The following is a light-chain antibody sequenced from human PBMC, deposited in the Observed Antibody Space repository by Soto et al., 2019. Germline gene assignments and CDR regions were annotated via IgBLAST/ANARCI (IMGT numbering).Light chain of an antibody. CDR1: PDISNY. CDR3: QQYYNLRFN. J-gene: IGKJ3*01. V-gene: IGKV1-33*01. Sequence: DIQMTQSPSSLSASVGDRVTSTCQASPDISNYFNWYQQKPGKAPKLLIYDASNLETGIPSRFSGTRSGTDFTFSITGLQTEAVAPYYYQQYYNLRFNVGPGTKVDIK. CDR2: DAS.